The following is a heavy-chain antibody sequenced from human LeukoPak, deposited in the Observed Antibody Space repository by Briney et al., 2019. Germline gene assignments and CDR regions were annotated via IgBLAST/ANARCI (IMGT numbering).Heavy chain of an antibody. CDR1: GYTFTSYA. CDR2: INAGNGNT. CDR3: AREYYYDSSGYGY. V-gene: IGHV1-3*03. J-gene: IGHJ4*02. D-gene: IGHD3-22*01. Sequence: ASVKVSCKASGYTFTSYAMHWVRQAPGQRLEWMGWINAGNGNTKYSQEFRGRVTITRDTSASTAYMELSSLRSEDMAVYYCAREYYYDSSGYGYWGQGTLVTVSS.